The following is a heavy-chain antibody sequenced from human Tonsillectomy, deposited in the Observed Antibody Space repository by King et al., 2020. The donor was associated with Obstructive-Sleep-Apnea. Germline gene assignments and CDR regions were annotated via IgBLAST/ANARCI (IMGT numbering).Heavy chain of an antibody. J-gene: IGHJ6*02. D-gene: IGHD2-21*02. CDR3: ARANCGGDCHSGYYYVMDV. CDR2: IIPMFGST. Sequence: QLVQPGAEVKKPGSSVKVSCKASGGTLRSYAISWVRQAPGQGLEWMGGIIPMFGSTNYAQKFQGRVTITADESTSTAYMELSSLRSEDTALYYCARANCGGDCHSGYYYVMDVWGQGTAVTVSS. CDR1: GGTLRSYA. V-gene: IGHV1-69*01.